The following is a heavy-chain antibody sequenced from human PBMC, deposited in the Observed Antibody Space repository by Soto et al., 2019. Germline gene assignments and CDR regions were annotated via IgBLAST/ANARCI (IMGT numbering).Heavy chain of an antibody. J-gene: IGHJ5*02. V-gene: IGHV3-23*01. CDR3: AKDRSVDTRDGFDP. Sequence: PGGSLRLSSAAPGFTFATYAMNWVAQAPGKGLEWVSGISGSGGSKYYTDSVKGRFTISRDNSKNTLYLRMSSLRGDDTGVYYCAKDRSVDTRDGFDPWGQGTLVTVSS. D-gene: IGHD5-18*01. CDR2: ISGSGGSK. CDR1: GFTFATYA.